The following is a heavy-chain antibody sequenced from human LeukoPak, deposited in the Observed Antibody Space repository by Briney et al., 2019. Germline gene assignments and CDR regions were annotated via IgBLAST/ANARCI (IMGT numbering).Heavy chain of an antibody. D-gene: IGHD2-15*01. V-gene: IGHV4-59*01. J-gene: IGHJ5*02. CDR2: AFYRGTT. CDR1: GGSMSGDY. CDR3: ARGRSARRWDLPHLDL. Sequence: SETLSLTCSVSGGSMSGDYWNWVRQTPGKTLEWIGYAFYRGTTNYNPSLKSRVTVSIDTSKNQFSLTLTSVITADTAIYYCARGRSARRWDLPHLDLWGRGTLVTVSS.